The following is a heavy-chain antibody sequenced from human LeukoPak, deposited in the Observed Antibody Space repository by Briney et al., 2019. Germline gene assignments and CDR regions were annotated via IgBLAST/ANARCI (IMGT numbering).Heavy chain of an antibody. D-gene: IGHD5-24*01. V-gene: IGHV1-69*13. CDR1: GGTFSSYA. Sequence: SVKVSCKASGGTFSSYAISWVRQAPGQGLEWMGGIIPIFGTANYAQKFQGRVTITADESTSTAYMELSSLRSEDTAVYYCARDWGLIAVEMATIPGYYFDYWGQGTLVTVSS. J-gene: IGHJ4*02. CDR3: ARDWGLIAVEMATIPGYYFDY. CDR2: IIPIFGTA.